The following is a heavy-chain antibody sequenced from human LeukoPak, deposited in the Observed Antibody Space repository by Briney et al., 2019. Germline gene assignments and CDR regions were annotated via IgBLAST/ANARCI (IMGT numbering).Heavy chain of an antibody. Sequence: ASVKVSCKASGYSFTDYYIHWVRQAPGQGLEWVGRINPYGGGTTYAQKFQGRVTMTRDTSITTAYMELHRLTSDDTAVYYCAREGSLYYHYYMDVWAKRTTVTVSS. V-gene: IGHV1-2*06. J-gene: IGHJ6*03. CDR1: GYSFTDYY. CDR2: INPYGGGT. CDR3: AREGSLYYHYYMDV.